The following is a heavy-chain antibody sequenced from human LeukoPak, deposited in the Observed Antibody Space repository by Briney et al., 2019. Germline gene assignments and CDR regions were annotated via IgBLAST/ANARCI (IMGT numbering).Heavy chain of an antibody. J-gene: IGHJ4*02. CDR1: GFTFNSYA. V-gene: IGHV3-23*01. CDR3: ARDFDQGGADYYFAY. Sequence: GGSLRLSCAAPGFTFNSYAMNWVRQAPGKGLEWVSAISGRGSSTYYTDSVKGRFSLSRDNSKNTLHLQMNSLRIEDTAVYYCARDFDQGGADYYFAYWGQGTLVTVSS. D-gene: IGHD3-9*01. CDR2: ISGRGSST.